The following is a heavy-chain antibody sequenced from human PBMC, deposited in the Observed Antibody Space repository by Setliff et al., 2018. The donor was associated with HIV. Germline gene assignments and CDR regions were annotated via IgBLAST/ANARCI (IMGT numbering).Heavy chain of an antibody. Sequence: GEYLKISCAAAGFAFSTFDMNWVRQSPEKGLEWVSAVSPGGDTTYYPDSVKGRFTVSRDDSRNMLFLQLKNLGVEDTAIYYCAKPTSGYYPRPFDLWGQWTMVTVSS. CDR3: AKPTSGYYPRPFDL. CDR1: GFAFSTFD. V-gene: IGHV3-23*01. D-gene: IGHD3-22*01. J-gene: IGHJ4*02. CDR2: VSPGGDTT.